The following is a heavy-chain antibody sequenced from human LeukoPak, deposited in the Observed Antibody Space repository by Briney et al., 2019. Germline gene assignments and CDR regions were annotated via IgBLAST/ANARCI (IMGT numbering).Heavy chain of an antibody. CDR2: INAGNGNT. D-gene: IGHD3-10*01. CDR1: GYTFTSYA. Sequence: ASVKVSCKASGYTFTSYAMHWVRQAPGQRLEWMGWINAGNGNTKYSQKFQGRVTITRDTSASTAYMELSSLRSEDTAVYYCARVYTDSGTNAPPDNWFDPWGRGTLVTVSS. J-gene: IGHJ5*02. V-gene: IGHV1-3*01. CDR3: ARVYTDSGTNAPPDNWFDP.